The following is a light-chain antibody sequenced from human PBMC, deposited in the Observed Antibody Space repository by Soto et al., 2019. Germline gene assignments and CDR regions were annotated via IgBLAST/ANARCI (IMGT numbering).Light chain of an antibody. CDR2: GIS. V-gene: IGKV3-15*01. CDR3: QQYYDWST. CDR1: QRVGRN. J-gene: IGKJ3*01. Sequence: EIVMTQSPATLSVSPGERATLSCRASQRVGRNLAWYQQKPGQAPRLLIYGISTRATGIPARFSGSGSGTDFTLAISSLQSEDFAVYYCQQYYDWSTFGPGTKVGIK.